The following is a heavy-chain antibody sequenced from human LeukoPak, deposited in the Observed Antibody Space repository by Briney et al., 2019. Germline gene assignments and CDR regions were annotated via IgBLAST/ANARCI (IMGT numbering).Heavy chain of an antibody. Sequence: PGGSLRLSCAASGFTVRSNYMSWVRQAPGKGLEWVSVLYSGGSTYYADSVKGRFTTSRDNSKNTLFLQMNSLRAEDTAVYYCARTPQSVLHFDYWGQGTLVTVSS. V-gene: IGHV3-53*01. CDR2: LYSGGST. J-gene: IGHJ4*02. CDR1: GFTVRSNY. D-gene: IGHD6-6*01. CDR3: ARTPQSVLHFDY.